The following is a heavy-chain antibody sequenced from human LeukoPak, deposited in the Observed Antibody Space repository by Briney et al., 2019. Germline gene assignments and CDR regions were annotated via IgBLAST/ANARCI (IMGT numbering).Heavy chain of an antibody. Sequence: GGSLRLSCAASGFTFSTKWMSWVRQAPGKGLEWVANIKQDGSERYYVDSVKGRFTISRDNAKNSLYLQMNSLRGEDTAVYYCARSTHYYDSSGYFYFDYWGQGTLVTVSS. D-gene: IGHD3-22*01. V-gene: IGHV3-7*01. CDR1: GFTFSTKW. CDR3: ARSTHYYDSSGYFYFDY. J-gene: IGHJ4*02. CDR2: IKQDGSER.